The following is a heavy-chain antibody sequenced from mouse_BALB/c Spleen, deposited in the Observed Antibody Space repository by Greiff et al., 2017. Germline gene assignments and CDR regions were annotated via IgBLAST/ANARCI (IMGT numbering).Heavy chain of an antibody. J-gene: IGHJ3*01. Sequence: EVKLMESGGGLVKPGGSLKLSCAASGFTFSSYAMSWVRQTPEKRLEWVASISSGGSTYYPDSVKGRFTISRDNARNILYLQMSSLRSEDTAMYYCARGGDDYDEVAWFAYWGQGTLVTVSA. CDR3: ARGGDDYDEVAWFAY. V-gene: IGHV5-6-5*01. D-gene: IGHD2-4*01. CDR1: GFTFSSYA. CDR2: ISSGGST.